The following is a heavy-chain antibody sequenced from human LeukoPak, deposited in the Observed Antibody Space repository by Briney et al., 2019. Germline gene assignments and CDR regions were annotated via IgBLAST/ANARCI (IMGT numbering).Heavy chain of an antibody. D-gene: IGHD3-10*01. CDR2: IYGGGSA. J-gene: IGHJ4*02. CDR1: RFTVSNNY. Sequence: GGSLRLSCAASRFTVSNNYMSWVRQAPGKGLEWVSVIYGGGSAYYPDSVKGRFTISRDNSKNTLYLQMNGLRAEDTAVYYCATTASGGHYNYFDHWGQGTLVTVSS. CDR3: ATTASGGHYNYFDH. V-gene: IGHV3-66*02.